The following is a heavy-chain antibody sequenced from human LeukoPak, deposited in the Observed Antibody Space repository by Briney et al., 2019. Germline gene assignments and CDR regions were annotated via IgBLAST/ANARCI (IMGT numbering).Heavy chain of an antibody. Sequence: SETLSLTCTVSGGSISSYYWSWIRQPAGKGLEWIGRIYTSGSTNYNPSLKSRVTMSVDTSKNQFSLKLSSVTAADTAVYYCARDRRPEYSSSYGYYYYYYMDVWGKGTTVTVSS. CDR1: GGSISSYY. D-gene: IGHD6-6*01. J-gene: IGHJ6*03. CDR3: ARDRRPEYSSSYGYYYYYYMDV. V-gene: IGHV4-4*07. CDR2: IYTSGST.